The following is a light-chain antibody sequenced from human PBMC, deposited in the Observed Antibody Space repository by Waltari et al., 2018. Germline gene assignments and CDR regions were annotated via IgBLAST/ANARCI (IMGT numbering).Light chain of an antibody. CDR3: QNHERLPAT. CDR2: AAS. CDR1: HSVSKC. J-gene: IGKJ1*01. Sequence: SCRAGHSVSKCLAWYQRKSGQAPRLLIYAASTRATGVPDRFSGSGFGTDFSLTISRLEPEDFAVYYCQNHERLPATFGQGTKVEIK. V-gene: IGKV3-11*01.